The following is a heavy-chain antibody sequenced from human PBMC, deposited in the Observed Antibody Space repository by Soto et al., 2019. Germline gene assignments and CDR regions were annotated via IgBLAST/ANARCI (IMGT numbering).Heavy chain of an antibody. J-gene: IGHJ4*02. CDR2: IIPIFGTA. Sequence: QVQLVQSGAEVKTPGSSVKVSCKASGGTFSSYASSWVQQAPGQGLEWMGGIIPIFGTANYAQKFQGRVTITADESTSTADMERSSLRSEDTAVYYCASPGVGAKDYWGQGTLVTGSS. CDR3: ASPGVGAKDY. V-gene: IGHV1-69*12. D-gene: IGHD1-26*01. CDR1: GGTFSSYA.